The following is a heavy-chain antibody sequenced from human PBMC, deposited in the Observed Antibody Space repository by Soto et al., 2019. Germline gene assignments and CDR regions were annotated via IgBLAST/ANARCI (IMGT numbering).Heavy chain of an antibody. D-gene: IGHD3-3*01. J-gene: IGHJ4*02. CDR3: ASARAETYPTYHAFSSGYLYLFDF. Sequence: ASVKVSCKASGGTFSSYAISWVRQAPGQGLEWMGGIIPIFGTANYAQKFQGRVTITADKSTSTAYMELSSLRSEDTAVYYCASARAETYPTYHAFSSGYLYLFDFWGQGTLVTVSS. V-gene: IGHV1-69*06. CDR1: GGTFSSYA. CDR2: IIPIFGTA.